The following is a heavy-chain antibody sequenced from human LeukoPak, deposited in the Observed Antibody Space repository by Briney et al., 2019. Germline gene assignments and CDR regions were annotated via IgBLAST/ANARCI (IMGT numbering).Heavy chain of an antibody. Sequence: GESLNISCKGSGYIFTNYYIAWVRQMPGKGLEWMGIIYPGDSDTRYSPSFRGQVTISADKSISTAYLQWGGLKASDSAMYYCARMLGATTSHFDHWGQGTLVTVSS. CDR3: ARMLGATTSHFDH. D-gene: IGHD1-26*01. V-gene: IGHV5-51*01. CDR2: IYPGDSDT. J-gene: IGHJ4*02. CDR1: GYIFTNYY.